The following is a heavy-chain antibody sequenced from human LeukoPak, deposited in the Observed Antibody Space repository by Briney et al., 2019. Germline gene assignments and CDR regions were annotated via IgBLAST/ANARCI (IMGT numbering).Heavy chain of an antibody. CDR3: ARDLGYCSGGSCPIFDY. J-gene: IGHJ4*02. D-gene: IGHD2-15*01. Sequence: ASVKVSCKASGYTFTGYYMHWVRQAPGQGLEWMGIINPSGGSTSYAQKFQGRVTMTRDTSTSTVYMELSSLRSEDTAVYYCARDLGYCSGGSCPIFDYWGQGTLVTVSS. V-gene: IGHV1-46*01. CDR1: GYTFTGYY. CDR2: INPSGGST.